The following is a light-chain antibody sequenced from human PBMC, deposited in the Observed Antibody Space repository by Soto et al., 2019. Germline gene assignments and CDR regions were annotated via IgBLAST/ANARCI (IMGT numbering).Light chain of an antibody. CDR2: ATS. CDR1: QSISSY. Sequence: DIQMTQSPSSLSASVGDRVIITCRASQSISSYLNWYQHKAGTAPNLLIFATSSLESGVPPRFSGSGSGTEFTLTISSLQPEDSATYSCQQSYSNPLTFGGGTKVEVK. V-gene: IGKV1-39*01. J-gene: IGKJ4*02. CDR3: QQSYSNPLT.